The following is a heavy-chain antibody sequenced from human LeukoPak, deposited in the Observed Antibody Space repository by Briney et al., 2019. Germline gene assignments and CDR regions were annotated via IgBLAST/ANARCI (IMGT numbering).Heavy chain of an antibody. CDR1: GGSISSSSYY. J-gene: IGHJ3*02. V-gene: IGHV4-39*01. CDR2: IYYSGST. Sequence: SETLSLTCTVSGGSISSSSYYWGWIRQPPGKGLEWIGSIYYSGSTYYNPSLKSRDTISVDTSKNQFSLKLSSVTAADTAVYYCARQRIAARRLDAFDIWGQGTMVTVSS. D-gene: IGHD6-6*01. CDR3: ARQRIAARRLDAFDI.